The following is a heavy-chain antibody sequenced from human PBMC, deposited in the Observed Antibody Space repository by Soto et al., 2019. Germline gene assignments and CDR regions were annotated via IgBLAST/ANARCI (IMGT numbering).Heavy chain of an antibody. CDR3: ARGHKGLEV. CDR1: GLVFRSFW. Sequence: PGGSLGLSCDASGLVFRSFWMSWVRQAPGKGLEWVAYIKQDGSEKYYVDSVKGRFTISRDNPKSSLYLQMNNLRAEDTAVYYCARGHKGLEVWGQGTTVTVSS. V-gene: IGHV3-7*01. J-gene: IGHJ6*02. CDR2: IKQDGSEK.